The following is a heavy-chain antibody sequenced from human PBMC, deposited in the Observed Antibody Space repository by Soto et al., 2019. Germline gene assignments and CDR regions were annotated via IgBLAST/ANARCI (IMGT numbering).Heavy chain of an antibody. J-gene: IGHJ4*02. CDR3: ARDLGYSGYEKLTFDY. CDR2: ISSSSSNT. D-gene: IGHD5-12*01. CDR1: GFTFSTYS. Sequence: GGSLRLSCAASGFTFSTYSMDWVRQAPGKGLEWVSSISSSSSNTYYADSVKGRFTISRDNAKNSLYLQMSGPRAEDTAVYYCARDLGYSGYEKLTFDYWGQGTQVTVSS. V-gene: IGHV3-21*01.